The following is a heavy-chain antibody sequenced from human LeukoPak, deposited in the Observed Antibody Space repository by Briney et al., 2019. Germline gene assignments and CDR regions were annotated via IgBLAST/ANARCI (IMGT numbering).Heavy chain of an antibody. CDR3: ARGFGDWGFGELFPTF. CDR1: GFTFSSYA. CDR2: ISYDGSNK. J-gene: IGHJ4*02. Sequence: GGSLRLSCAASGFTFSSYAMHRVRQAPGKGLEWVAVISYDGSNKYCADSVKGRFTISRDNAKNSLYLQMNSLRAEDTAVYYCARGFGDWGFGELFPTFWGQGTLVTVSS. V-gene: IGHV3-30*04. D-gene: IGHD3-10*01.